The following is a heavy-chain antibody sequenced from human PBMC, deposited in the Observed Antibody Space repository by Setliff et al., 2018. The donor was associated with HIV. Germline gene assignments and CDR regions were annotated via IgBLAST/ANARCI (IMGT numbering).Heavy chain of an antibody. CDR2: IDPSDSYT. CDR3: ARSLCYYDSCGYYYNY. CDR1: GYSFTSYW. D-gene: IGHD3-22*01. V-gene: IGHV5-10-1*01. Sequence: GESLKISCKGSGYSFTSYWISWVRQMPGKGLEWMGRIDPSDSYTNYSPSFQGHVTISADKSINTAYLQWNSLKASDTAMYYCARSLCYYDSCGYYYNYWGQGTLVTVSS. J-gene: IGHJ4*02.